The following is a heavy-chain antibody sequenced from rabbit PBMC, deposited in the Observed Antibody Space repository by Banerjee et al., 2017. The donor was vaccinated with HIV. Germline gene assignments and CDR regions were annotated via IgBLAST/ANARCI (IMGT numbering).Heavy chain of an antibody. V-gene: IGHV1S40*01. CDR3: GRSSYAGYAGYGYGFNL. J-gene: IGHJ4*01. D-gene: IGHD7-1*01. Sequence: RQAPGKGLELIACIYTRDGTIWYASWAKGRFTISKTSSTTVTLQMTSLTAADTATYFCGRSSYAGYAGYGYGFNLWGQGTLVTVS. CDR2: IYTRDGTI.